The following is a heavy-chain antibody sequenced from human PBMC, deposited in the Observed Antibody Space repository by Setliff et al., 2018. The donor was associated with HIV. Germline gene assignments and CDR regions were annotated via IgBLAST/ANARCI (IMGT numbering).Heavy chain of an antibody. CDR3: ARPRYTYGTPPAFDI. V-gene: IGHV4-4*08. J-gene: IGHJ3*02. CDR2: VSAGGTT. D-gene: IGHD5-18*01. CDR1: GGSMSRVY. Sequence: LSLTCSVSGGSMSRVYWTWIRQPPGKGLEWIGYVSAGGTTKYNPSLKSRVTISVDTSKNQFTLKLSSVTAADTAVYYCARPRYTYGTPPAFDIWGRGTVVTVSS.